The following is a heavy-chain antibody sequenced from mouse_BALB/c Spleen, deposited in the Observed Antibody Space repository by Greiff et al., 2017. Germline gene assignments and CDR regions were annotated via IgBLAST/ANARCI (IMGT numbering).Heavy chain of an antibody. CDR1: GYAFTNYL. CDR3: ARSPYGKGKAMDY. D-gene: IGHD2-10*02. J-gene: IGHJ4*01. V-gene: IGHV1-54*01. Sequence: QVQLQQSGAELVRPGTSVKMSCKASGYAFTNYLIEWVKQRPGQGLEWIGVINPGRGGTNYNEKFKGKATPTADKASSTAYMQLSSLTSDDSAVYICARSPYGKGKAMDYWGQGTSVTVSA. CDR2: INPGRGGT.